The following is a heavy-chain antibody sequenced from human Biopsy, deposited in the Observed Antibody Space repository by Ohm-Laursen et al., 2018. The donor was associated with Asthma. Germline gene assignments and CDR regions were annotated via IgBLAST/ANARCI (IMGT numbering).Heavy chain of an antibody. J-gene: IGHJ3*02. D-gene: IGHD2-21*02. CDR3: ARERVTMTDKVIRAFDI. CDR2: ISYTGNT. V-gene: IGHV4-39*02. CDR1: GGSMSSSSYS. Sequence: SETLSLTCSVSGGSMSSSSYSWGWIRQPPGKGLEWIGSISYTGNTDIPSLRSRVTLSVDTSKNNFSLKLTSVTAADTAVFYCARERVTMTDKVIRAFDIWGQGTLVSVSS.